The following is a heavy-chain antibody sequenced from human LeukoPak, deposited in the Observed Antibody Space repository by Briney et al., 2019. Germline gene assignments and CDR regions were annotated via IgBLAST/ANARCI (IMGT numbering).Heavy chain of an antibody. J-gene: IGHJ4*02. CDR2: IVPVIEIA. CDR1: GGTLITHI. Sequence: GASVKVSCKASGGTLITHIISWVRQAPGQGLEWMGRIVPVIEIANYARKFQGRVTITADKSTNTAYMEMNNLRFEDTAVYYCARHSSRGQYYAFDFWGQGALVTVSP. CDR3: ARHSSRGQYYAFDF. V-gene: IGHV1-69*02. D-gene: IGHD3-3*01.